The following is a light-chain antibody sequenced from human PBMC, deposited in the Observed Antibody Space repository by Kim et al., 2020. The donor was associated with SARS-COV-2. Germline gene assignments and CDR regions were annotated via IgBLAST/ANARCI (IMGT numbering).Light chain of an antibody. J-gene: IGKJ4*01. CDR3: QNCTGAPLT. CDR1: QGISNY. CDR2: GAS. Sequence: DIQMNQYPSSLSASVGDRVTITCRVSQGISNYLAWFQQKPGKVPKLLIYGASTLQSGVPSRFSGSGSGTDFTLTISSMQPEDVATYYFQNCTGAPLTFGGGTKVDIK. V-gene: IGKV1-27*01.